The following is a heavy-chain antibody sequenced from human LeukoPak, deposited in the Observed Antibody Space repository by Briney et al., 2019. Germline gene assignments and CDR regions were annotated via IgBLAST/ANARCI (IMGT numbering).Heavy chain of an antibody. CDR3: ARPTAATSLSSSFQH. V-gene: IGHV3-74*01. D-gene: IGHD6-6*01. CDR1: EFTFSSYW. CDR2: INTDGSSR. Sequence: GGSLRLSCAAFEFTFSSYWMHWVRQAPGKGLVWVSRINTDGSSRTYADSVKGRFTISRDNAKNTLYLEMNSLRAEDTAVYYCARPTAATSLSSSFQHWGQGTLVTVSS. J-gene: IGHJ1*01.